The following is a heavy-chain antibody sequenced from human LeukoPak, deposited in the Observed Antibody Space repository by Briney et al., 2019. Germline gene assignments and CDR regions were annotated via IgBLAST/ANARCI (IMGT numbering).Heavy chain of an antibody. Sequence: GGFLRLTCAASGFTFSDYDMHWVRQATGKGLEWVSAIGTAGDTYYTGSVKGRFTISRENAKNSLYLQMNSLRAGDTAVYYCARVAKERVGGVYYFDYWGQGTLVTVSS. D-gene: IGHD1-1*01. CDR3: ARVAKERVGGVYYFDY. J-gene: IGHJ4*02. V-gene: IGHV3-13*01. CDR1: GFTFSDYD. CDR2: IGTAGDT.